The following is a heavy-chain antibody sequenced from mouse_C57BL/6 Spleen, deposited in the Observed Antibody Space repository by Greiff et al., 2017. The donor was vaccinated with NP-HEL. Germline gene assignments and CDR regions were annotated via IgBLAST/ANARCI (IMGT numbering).Heavy chain of an antibody. Sequence: VQLKQSGAELVKPGASVKLSCTASGFNIKDYYMHWVKHRTEQGLEWIGRIDPEDGETKYAPKFQGKATITADTSSNTAYLQLSSLTSEDTAVYYCARRRDTVVAPHAMDYWGQGTSVTVSS. CDR2: IDPEDGET. CDR1: GFNIKDYY. D-gene: IGHD1-1*01. V-gene: IGHV14-2*01. J-gene: IGHJ4*01. CDR3: ARRRDTVVAPHAMDY.